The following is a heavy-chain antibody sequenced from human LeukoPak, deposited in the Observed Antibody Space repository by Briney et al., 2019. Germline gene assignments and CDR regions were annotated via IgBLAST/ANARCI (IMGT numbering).Heavy chain of an antibody. CDR3: ARAASLLWFGELVSSAFDI. V-gene: IGHV1-69*04. CDR2: IIPILGIA. J-gene: IGHJ3*02. Sequence: SVKVSCKASGGTFSSYAISWVRQAPGQGLEWMGRIIPILGIANYAQKFQGRVTITADKSTSTAYMELSSLRSEDTAVYYCARAASLLWFGELVSSAFDIWGQGKMVTVSS. D-gene: IGHD3-10*01. CDR1: GGTFSSYA.